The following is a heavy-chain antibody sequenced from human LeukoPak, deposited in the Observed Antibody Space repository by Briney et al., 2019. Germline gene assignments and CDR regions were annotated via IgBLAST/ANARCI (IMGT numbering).Heavy chain of an antibody. CDR1: GDSVSSNSAA. Sequence: SQTLSLTCAISGDSVSSNSAAWNWIRQSPSRGLEWLERTYYRSKWYNDYAVSVKSRITINPDTSKNQFSLQLNSVTPEDTAVYYCARSEQPRGYSASSPPAVFDYWGQGTLVTVSS. CDR3: ARSEQPRGYSASSPPAVFDY. V-gene: IGHV6-1*01. CDR2: TYYRSKWYN. J-gene: IGHJ4*02. D-gene: IGHD5-12*01.